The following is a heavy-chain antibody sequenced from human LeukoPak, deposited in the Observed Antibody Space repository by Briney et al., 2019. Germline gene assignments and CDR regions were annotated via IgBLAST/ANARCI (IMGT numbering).Heavy chain of an antibody. CDR2: TIGSGGST. CDR1: GFTFSSYA. J-gene: IGHJ1*01. Sequence: RGSLRLSCVPSGFTFSSYAMSGVRHAPEEGRGWVFATIGSGGSTYYADSVKGPFTLSRDKSKNTLYIQINSLRAEDTAVYYCAKDRADRRLRELEYFQHWGQGNLVTVSS. V-gene: IGHV3-23*01. CDR3: AKDRADRRLRELEYFQH. D-gene: IGHD5-12*01.